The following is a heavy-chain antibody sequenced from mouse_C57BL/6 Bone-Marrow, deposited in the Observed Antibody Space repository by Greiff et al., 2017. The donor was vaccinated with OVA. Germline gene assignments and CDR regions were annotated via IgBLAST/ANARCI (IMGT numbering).Heavy chain of an antibody. CDR1: GYTFTSYG. CDR2: IYPRSGNT. D-gene: IGHD1-1*01. J-gene: IGHJ1*03. V-gene: IGHV1-81*01. CDR3: ARSPYYYGSYWYFDV. Sequence: VQLQQSGAELARPGASVKLSCKASGYTFTSYGISWVKQITGQGLEWIGEIYPRSGNTYYNEKFKGKATLTADKSSSTAYMELRSLTSEDSAVYFCARSPYYYGSYWYFDVWGTGTTVTVSS.